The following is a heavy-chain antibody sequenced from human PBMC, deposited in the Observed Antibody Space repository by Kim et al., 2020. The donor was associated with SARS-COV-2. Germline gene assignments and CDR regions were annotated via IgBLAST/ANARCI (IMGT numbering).Heavy chain of an antibody. CDR1: GGSISSSSYY. V-gene: IGHV4-39*01. Sequence: SETLSLTCTVSGGSISSSSYYWGWIRQPPGKGVEWIGSIYYSGSTYYNPSLKSRVTISVDTSKNQFSLKLSSVTAADTTVYYCSRLQLRRITMFGVVEKGNRFDPRGQGTLVTVSS. J-gene: IGHJ5*01. D-gene: IGHD3-3*01. CDR3: SRLQLRRITMFGVVEKGNRFDP. CDR2: IYYSGST.